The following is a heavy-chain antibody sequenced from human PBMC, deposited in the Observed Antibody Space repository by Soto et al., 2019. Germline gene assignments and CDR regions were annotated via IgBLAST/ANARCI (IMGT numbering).Heavy chain of an antibody. J-gene: IGHJ5*02. D-gene: IGHD3-22*01. Sequence: PSETLSLTCTASGGSISSGDYYWSWIRQPPGKGLEWIGYIYYSGSTYYNSSLKSRVTISVDTSKNQFSLKLSSVTAADTAVYYCARELEGYDSSGLNWFDPWGQGTLVTVSS. V-gene: IGHV4-30-4*01. CDR1: GGSISSGDYY. CDR2: IYYSGST. CDR3: ARELEGYDSSGLNWFDP.